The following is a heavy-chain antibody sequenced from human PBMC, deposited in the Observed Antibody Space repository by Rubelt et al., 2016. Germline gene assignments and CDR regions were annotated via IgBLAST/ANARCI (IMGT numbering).Heavy chain of an antibody. CDR3: ARGARSAGVAV. V-gene: IGHV3-33*08. CDR2: IWPDGSKK. J-gene: IGHJ6*02. Sequence: GRSLRLSCAVSGFTFSNYWMNWVRQAPGKGLEWVALIWPDGSKKHYAESVKGRFTISRDNSENTLYLQMNSLRAEDTAVYYCARGARSAGVAVWGRGTTVTVSS. CDR1: GFTFSNYW.